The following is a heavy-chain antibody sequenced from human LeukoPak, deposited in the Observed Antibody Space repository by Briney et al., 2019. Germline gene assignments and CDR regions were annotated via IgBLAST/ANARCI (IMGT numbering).Heavy chain of an antibody. CDR2: ISSSRSNI. CDR3: ARGCGGDCYYYMDV. J-gene: IGHJ6*03. Sequence: PGGSLRLSCAASGFTFSRYSMNWVRQAPGKGMEWVSSISSSRSNIYSADSVKGRFTISRDNAKNSLYLQMNSLRAEDTAVYYCARGCGGDCYYYMDVWGKGTTVIVSS. D-gene: IGHD2-21*01. CDR1: GFTFSRYS. V-gene: IGHV3-21*01.